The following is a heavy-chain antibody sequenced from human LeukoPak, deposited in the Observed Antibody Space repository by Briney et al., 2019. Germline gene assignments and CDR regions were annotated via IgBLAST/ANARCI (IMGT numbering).Heavy chain of an antibody. V-gene: IGHV3-74*01. CDR2: MNSDGSIT. D-gene: IGHD6-6*01. CDR3: AKRFQLVEYYNGMDV. J-gene: IGHJ6*02. Sequence: PGGSLRLSCAASGITFSGSWMHWVRQAPGKGLVWLSRMNSDGSITNYADSVKGRFTISRDNSKNTLYLQMNSLRAEDTAVYYCAKRFQLVEYYNGMDVWGQGTTVTVSS. CDR1: GITFSGSW.